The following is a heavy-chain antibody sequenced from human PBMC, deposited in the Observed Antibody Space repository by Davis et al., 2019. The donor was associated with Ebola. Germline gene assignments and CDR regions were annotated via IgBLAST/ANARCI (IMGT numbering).Heavy chain of an antibody. CDR2: IDPSDSYT. Sequence: GESLKISCKDSGNSFTSHWIGWVRQMPGKGLEWMGRIDPSDSYTNYSPSFQGHVTISADKSISTAYLQWSSLKASDTAMYYCAGSRYYYYGMDVWGQGTTVTVSS. D-gene: IGHD1-26*01. CDR3: AGSRYYYYGMDV. J-gene: IGHJ6*02. CDR1: GNSFTSHW. V-gene: IGHV5-10-1*01.